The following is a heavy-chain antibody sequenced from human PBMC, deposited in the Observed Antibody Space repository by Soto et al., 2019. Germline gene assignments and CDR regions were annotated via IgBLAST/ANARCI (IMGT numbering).Heavy chain of an antibody. CDR2: IYSGGST. J-gene: IGHJ3*02. D-gene: IGHD1-20*01. Sequence: PGGSLRLSCAASGFTVSSNYMSWVRQAPGKGLEWVSVIYSGGSTYYADSVKGGFTISRDNSKNTLYLQMNSLRAEDTAVYYCASLGGITGTIDAFDIWGQGTMVTVSS. CDR1: GFTVSSNY. CDR3: ASLGGITGTIDAFDI. V-gene: IGHV3-66*01.